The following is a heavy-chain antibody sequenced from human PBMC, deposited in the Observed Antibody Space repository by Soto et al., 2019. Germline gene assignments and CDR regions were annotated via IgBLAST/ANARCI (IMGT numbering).Heavy chain of an antibody. J-gene: IGHJ4*02. CDR3: AKDQRRSHVMPPQNDY. D-gene: IGHD2-2*01. V-gene: IGHV3-23*01. CDR1: GFTFSSYT. Sequence: EVQLLESGGGLVQPGGSLKLSCTASGFTFSSYTMTWVRQAPGKGLQWVSAITASGHDTYYADSMKGRFTISRDDSKSTLFLQMNSLGAEDTAVYYCAKDQRRSHVMPPQNDYWGQGTLVTVSP. CDR2: ITASGHDT.